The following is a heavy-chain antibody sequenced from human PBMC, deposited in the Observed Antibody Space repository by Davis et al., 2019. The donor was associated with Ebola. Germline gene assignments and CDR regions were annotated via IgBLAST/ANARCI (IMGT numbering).Heavy chain of an antibody. J-gene: IGHJ3*02. Sequence: PGGSLRLSCAASGFTFSSYAMSWVRQAPGKGLEWVSAISGSGGSTYYADSVKGRFTISRDNSKNTLYLQMNSLRAEDTAVYYCAKGAVPSGSHLDAFDIWGQGTMVTVSS. CDR3: AKGAVPSGSHLDAFDI. V-gene: IGHV3-23*01. D-gene: IGHD1-26*01. CDR1: GFTFSSYA. CDR2: ISGSGGST.